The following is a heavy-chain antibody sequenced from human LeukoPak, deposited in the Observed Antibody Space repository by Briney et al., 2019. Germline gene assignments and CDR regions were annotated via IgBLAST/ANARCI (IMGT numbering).Heavy chain of an antibody. CDR2: ISSSSSTI. CDR3: AELGITMIGGV. Sequence: PGGSLRLSCVASGFTFSSYSMNWVRQAPGKGLEWVSYISSSSSTIYYADSVKGRFTISRDNAKSSLYLQMNSLRAEDTAVYYCAELGITMIGGVWGKGTTVTISS. V-gene: IGHV3-48*01. J-gene: IGHJ6*04. D-gene: IGHD3-10*02. CDR1: GFTFSSYS.